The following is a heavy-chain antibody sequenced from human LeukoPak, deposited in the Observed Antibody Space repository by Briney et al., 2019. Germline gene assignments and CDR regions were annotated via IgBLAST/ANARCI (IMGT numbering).Heavy chain of an antibody. CDR1: GYTFTSYG. J-gene: IGHJ6*03. CDR2: ISAYNGNT. Sequence: GASVKVSCKASGYTFTSYGISWVRQAPGQGLEWMGWISAYNGNTNYAQKLQGRVTMTTDTSTSTAYMELSRLRSDDTAVYYCARLGTMVRGVDLGYYYMDVWGKGTTVTVSS. V-gene: IGHV1-18*01. D-gene: IGHD3-10*01. CDR3: ARLGTMVRGVDLGYYYMDV.